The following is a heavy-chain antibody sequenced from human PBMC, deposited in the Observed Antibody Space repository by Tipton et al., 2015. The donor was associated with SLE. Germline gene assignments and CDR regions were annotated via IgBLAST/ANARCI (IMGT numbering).Heavy chain of an antibody. CDR1: GYSISSGCY. Sequence: TLSLTCAVSGYSISSGCYWGWVRQPPGKGLEWIGSIYHSGSTYYNPSLKSRVTMSVDTSKNHFSQKLSSVTAADTAVYYCARLTGLGYFDLWGRGTLVTVSS. D-gene: IGHD3-9*01. CDR2: IYHSGST. J-gene: IGHJ2*01. V-gene: IGHV4-38-2*01. CDR3: ARLTGLGYFDL.